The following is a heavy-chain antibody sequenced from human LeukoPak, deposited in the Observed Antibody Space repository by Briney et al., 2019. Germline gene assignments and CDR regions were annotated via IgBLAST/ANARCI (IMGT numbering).Heavy chain of an antibody. CDR3: ARGYYDSSGPSDY. Sequence: GGSLRLSCAASGFTFDDYGMSWGRQAPGKGLEWVSGINWNGGSTDYADSVKGRFTISRDNAKNSLYLQMNSLRAEDTVLYYCARGYYDSSGPSDYWGQGTLVTVSS. J-gene: IGHJ4*02. V-gene: IGHV3-20*04. D-gene: IGHD3-22*01. CDR2: INWNGGST. CDR1: GFTFDDYG.